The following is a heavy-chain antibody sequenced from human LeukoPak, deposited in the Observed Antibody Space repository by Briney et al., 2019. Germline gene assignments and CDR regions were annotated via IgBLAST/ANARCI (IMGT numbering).Heavy chain of an antibody. CDR3: AKVGGVLDYYDSSGYYPDY. Sequence: GGSLRLSCAASGFTVSSNYMSWVRQAPGKGLEWVSVIYSGGSTYYADSVKGRFTISRDNSKNTLYLQMNSLRAEDTAVYYCAKVGGVLDYYDSSGYYPDYWGRGTLVTVSS. CDR1: GFTVSSNY. D-gene: IGHD3-22*01. J-gene: IGHJ4*02. V-gene: IGHV3-53*01. CDR2: IYSGGST.